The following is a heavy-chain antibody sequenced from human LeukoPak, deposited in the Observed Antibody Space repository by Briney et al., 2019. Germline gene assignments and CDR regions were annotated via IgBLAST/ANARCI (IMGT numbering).Heavy chain of an antibody. D-gene: IGHD2-15*01. J-gene: IGHJ2*01. CDR1: GGSFSGYY. V-gene: IGHV4-34*01. CDR3: ARVRSVVAATPRYFDL. Sequence: SETLSLTCAVYGGSFSGYYWSWIRQPPGKGLEWIGEINHSGSTNYNPSLKSRVTISVDTPKNQFSLKLSSVTAADTAVYYCARVRSVVAATPRYFDLWGRGTPVTVSS. CDR2: INHSGST.